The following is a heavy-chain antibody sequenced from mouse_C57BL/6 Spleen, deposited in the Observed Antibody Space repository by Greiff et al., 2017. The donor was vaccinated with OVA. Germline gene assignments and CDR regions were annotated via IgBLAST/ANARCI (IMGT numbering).Heavy chain of an antibody. J-gene: IGHJ4*01. D-gene: IGHD2-5*01. V-gene: IGHV2-2*01. CDR2: IWSGGST. CDR1: GFSLTSYG. Sequence: VKLMESGPGLVQPSQSLSITCTVSGFSLTSYGVHWVRQSPGKGLEWLGVIWSGGSTDYNAAFISRLSISKDNSKSQVFFKMNSLQADDTAIYYCARNKGYSNYDYYAMDYWGQGTSVTVSS. CDR3: ARNKGYSNYDYYAMDY.